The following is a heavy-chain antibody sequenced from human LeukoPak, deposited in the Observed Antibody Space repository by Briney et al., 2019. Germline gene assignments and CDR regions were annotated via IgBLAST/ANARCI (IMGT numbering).Heavy chain of an antibody. V-gene: IGHV1-46*03. D-gene: IGHD6-19*01. J-gene: IGHJ4*02. CDR2: INPSGVST. Sequence: ASVKVSCKASGCNFRSHYMHWLRQAPGQGFEWMGIINPSGVSTTYAQKFQGRVTMTWETSMLTVYRERSRMSSEDTTGSYIARDRRSGWYYFVYWGQGALVTVSS. CDR1: GCNFRSHY. CDR3: ARDRRSGWYYFVY.